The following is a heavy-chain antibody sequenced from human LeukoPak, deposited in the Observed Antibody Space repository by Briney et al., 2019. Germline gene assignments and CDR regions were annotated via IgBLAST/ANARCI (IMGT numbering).Heavy chain of an antibody. Sequence: GESLKISCKCSGYIFTNYWFGWVRQMPGKGLEWMGIIFPRDSDIRYSPSFQGQVTISADNSISTAYLQWSSLKASDTAMYYCARGLVASAGSRVYYFDYWGQGTLVTVSS. CDR1: GYIFTNYW. CDR2: IFPRDSDI. D-gene: IGHD6-13*01. J-gene: IGHJ4*02. CDR3: ARGLVASAGSRVYYFDY. V-gene: IGHV5-51*01.